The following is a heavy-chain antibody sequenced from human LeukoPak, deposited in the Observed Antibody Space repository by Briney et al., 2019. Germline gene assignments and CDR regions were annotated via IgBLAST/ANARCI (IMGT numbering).Heavy chain of an antibody. J-gene: IGHJ3*02. CDR1: GFTFSSYW. V-gene: IGHV3-7*01. D-gene: IGHD3-10*01. Sequence: PGGSLRLSCAVSGFTFSSYWMSWVRQAPGNGLEWVATINEDGNEKYYVDSVKGRFTISRDNAKNSLYLQMNSLRAEDTTLYYCARGFDGRSGFDIWGQGTMVTASS. CDR3: ARGFDGRSGFDI. CDR2: INEDGNEK.